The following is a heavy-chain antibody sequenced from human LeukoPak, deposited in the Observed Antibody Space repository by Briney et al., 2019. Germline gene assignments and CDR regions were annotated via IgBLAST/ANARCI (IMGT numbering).Heavy chain of an antibody. Sequence: SETLSLTCTVSGDSISTYYWSWIRQPPGKGLEWIGFIHHSGSTNYNPSLKSRVTISVDTSKNQFSLKLTSVTTADTAVYYCARDKGYGDDPWNYYFHYWGQGTLVTVSS. J-gene: IGHJ4*02. CDR1: GDSISTYY. CDR3: ARDKGYGDDPWNYYFHY. CDR2: IHHSGST. D-gene: IGHD4-17*01. V-gene: IGHV4-59*01.